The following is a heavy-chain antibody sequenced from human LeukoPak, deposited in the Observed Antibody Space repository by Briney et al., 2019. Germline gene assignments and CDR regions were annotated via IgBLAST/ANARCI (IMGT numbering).Heavy chain of an antibody. CDR3: ARDGIMDV. Sequence: GGSLRLSCAASGFTFSTYSMNWVRQAPGKGLEWVSYISSNSSTIFYADSVKGRFTISRVNVKNSLYVQMNSLRVEDTAVYYCARDGIMDVWGKGTTVTVSS. V-gene: IGHV3-48*01. CDR2: ISSNSSTI. J-gene: IGHJ6*03. D-gene: IGHD1-14*01. CDR1: GFTFSTYS.